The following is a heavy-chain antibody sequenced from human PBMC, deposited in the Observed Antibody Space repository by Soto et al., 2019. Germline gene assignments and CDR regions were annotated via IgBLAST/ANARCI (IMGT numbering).Heavy chain of an antibody. J-gene: IGHJ4*02. Sequence: XGSLRLSFTVSGFSVSTNYMSWVRQAPGKGLEWVSVIYNDGSTYYADSVKGRFTISRDDSKNTLYLQMHSLRAEDTAMYYCARAASYYGSDSWGQRTLVTVS. CDR1: GFSVSTNY. CDR2: IYNDGST. CDR3: ARAASYYGSDS. D-gene: IGHD3-10*01. V-gene: IGHV3-53*01.